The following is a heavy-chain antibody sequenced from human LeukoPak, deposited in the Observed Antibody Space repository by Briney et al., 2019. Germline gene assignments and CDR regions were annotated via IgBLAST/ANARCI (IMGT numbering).Heavy chain of an antibody. Sequence: ASVKVSCKASGYTFTSYGISWVRQAPGQGLEWMGWISGYNGNTNSAQKLRGRVSMTTDTSTGTAYMELRSLRSEDTAMYFCARDLGEGGAFDIWGQGTMVTVSS. CDR2: ISGYNGNT. CDR3: ARDLGEGGAFDI. CDR1: GYTFTSYG. V-gene: IGHV1-18*01. J-gene: IGHJ3*02. D-gene: IGHD3-16*01.